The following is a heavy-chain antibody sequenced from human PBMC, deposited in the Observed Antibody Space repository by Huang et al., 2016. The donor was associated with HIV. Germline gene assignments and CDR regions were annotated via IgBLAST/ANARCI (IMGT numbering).Heavy chain of an antibody. J-gene: IGHJ3*02. CDR2: MQQSGDT. CDR1: GFSTRTYF. Sequence: QVHLQESGPGLVKPSETLSLICTVSGFSTRTYFWSWVRQPAGKGPSSIARMQQSGDTKSNPSLRSRVTRSVDTSKNQLSLRLTSVTAADTAVYYCAREDRNAFDIWGQGIMVIVSS. CDR3: AREDRNAFDI. V-gene: IGHV4-4*07.